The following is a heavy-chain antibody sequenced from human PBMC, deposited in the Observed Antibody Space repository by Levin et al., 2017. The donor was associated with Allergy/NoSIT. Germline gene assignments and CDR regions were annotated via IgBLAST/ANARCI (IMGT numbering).Heavy chain of an antibody. CDR2: INPNSGGT. CDR3: ATVPTVVNVFVY. V-gene: IGHV1-2*02. CDR1: GNTFTDYY. D-gene: IGHD4-23*01. J-gene: IGHJ4*02. Sequence: ASVKVSCKASGNTFTDYYMHWVRQAPGQGLEWMGWINPNSGGTNYAQKFQGRVTMTRDTSISTAYMELSRLRSDDTAVYYCATVPTVVNVFVYWGQGTLVTVSS.